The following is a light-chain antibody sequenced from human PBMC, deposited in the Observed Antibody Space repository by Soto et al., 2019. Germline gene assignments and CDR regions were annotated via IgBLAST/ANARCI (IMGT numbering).Light chain of an antibody. CDR2: EVN. J-gene: IGLJ3*02. Sequence: QSALTQPHSSSGSPGQSVTISCTGTSSAVGGYNYVSWYQQHPGKAPKVMIYEVNKRPSGVPDRFSGSKSGNTASLTVSGLQAEDEADYFCKSYTGINNWVFGGGTKVTVL. V-gene: IGLV2-8*01. CDR3: KSYTGINNWV. CDR1: SSAVGGYNY.